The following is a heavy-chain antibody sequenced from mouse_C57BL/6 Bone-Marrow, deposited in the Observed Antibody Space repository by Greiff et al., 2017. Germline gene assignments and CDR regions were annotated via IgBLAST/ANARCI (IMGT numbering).Heavy chain of an antibody. CDR1: GFNIKDDY. J-gene: IGHJ2*01. D-gene: IGHD1-1*01. V-gene: IGHV14-4*01. CDR2: IDPENGDT. CDR3: TTVVHY. Sequence: VQLQQSGAELVRPGASVKLSCTASGFNIKDDYMHWVKQRPEQGLEWIGWIDPENGDTEYASKSPGKATIPADTSSNTAYLQLSSLTSEDTAVYYCTTVVHYWGQGTTLTVSS.